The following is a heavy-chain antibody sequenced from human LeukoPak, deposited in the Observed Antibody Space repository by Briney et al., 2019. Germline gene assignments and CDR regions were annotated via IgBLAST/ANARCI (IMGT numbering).Heavy chain of an antibody. J-gene: IGHJ6*03. CDR3: ARDGCGGDCYSPRYYYYYMDV. CDR1: GYTFTSYG. CDR2: ISAYNGNT. Sequence: ASVKVSCKASGYTFTSYGISWVRQAPGQGLEWMGWISAYNGNTNYAQKLQGRVTMTTDTSTGTAYMELRSLRSDDTAVYYCARDGCGGDCYSPRYYYYYMDVWGKGTTVTVSS. V-gene: IGHV1-18*01. D-gene: IGHD2-21*02.